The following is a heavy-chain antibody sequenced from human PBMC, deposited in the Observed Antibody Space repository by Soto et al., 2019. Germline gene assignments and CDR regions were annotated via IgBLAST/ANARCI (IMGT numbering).Heavy chain of an antibody. J-gene: IGHJ4*02. Sequence: GGSLRLSCAASGFTFSSYWMSWVRQSPGKGLEWVANIKQDGSEKYYVDSVKGRFTISRDNAKNSLYLQMNSLRAEDTAVYYCARDGLDSSGYYYFDYWGQGTPVTVSS. CDR1: GFTFSSYW. D-gene: IGHD3-22*01. V-gene: IGHV3-7*01. CDR2: IKQDGSEK. CDR3: ARDGLDSSGYYYFDY.